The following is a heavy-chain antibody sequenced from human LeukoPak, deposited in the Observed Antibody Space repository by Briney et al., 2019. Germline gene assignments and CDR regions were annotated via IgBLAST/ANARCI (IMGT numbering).Heavy chain of an antibody. CDR1: GFTFSSYA. V-gene: IGHV3-23*01. J-gene: IGHJ4*02. CDR3: AKTYYYDSSGHLGFDY. CDR2: ISGSGGST. Sequence: GGSLRLSCAASGFTFSSYAMSWVRQAPGKGLEWVSAISGSGGSTYYADSVKSRFTISRDNSKNTLYLQMNSLRAEDTAVYYCAKTYYYDSSGHLGFDYWGQGTLVTVSS. D-gene: IGHD3-22*01.